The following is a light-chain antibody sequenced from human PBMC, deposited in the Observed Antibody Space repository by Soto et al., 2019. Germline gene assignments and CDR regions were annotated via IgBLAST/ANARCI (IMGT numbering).Light chain of an antibody. CDR1: QSVDSY. CDR3: QQRDSWPIT. V-gene: IGKV3-11*01. CDR2: GAP. J-gene: IGKJ5*01. Sequence: DIVLTQSPASLSLSPGERSTLSCRASQSVDSYLVWYQQKPGQAPRLLIFGAPNRATGIPARFSGSGSGTDFTLTINSLEPDDFAVYYCQQRDSWPITFGQGTRLEI.